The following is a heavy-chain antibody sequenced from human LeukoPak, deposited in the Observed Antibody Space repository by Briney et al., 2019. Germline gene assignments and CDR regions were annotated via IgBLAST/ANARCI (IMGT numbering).Heavy chain of an antibody. V-gene: IGHV4-39*01. D-gene: IGHD2-2*01. Sequence: SETLSLTCTVSGGSISSSSYYWGWIRQPPGKGLEWIGSIYYSGSTYYNPSLKSRVTISVDTSKNQFSLKLSSVTAADTAVYYCARHQRYCSSTSCYFYYMDVWGKGTTVTVS. CDR2: IYYSGST. J-gene: IGHJ6*03. CDR1: GGSISSSSYY. CDR3: ARHQRYCSSTSCYFYYMDV.